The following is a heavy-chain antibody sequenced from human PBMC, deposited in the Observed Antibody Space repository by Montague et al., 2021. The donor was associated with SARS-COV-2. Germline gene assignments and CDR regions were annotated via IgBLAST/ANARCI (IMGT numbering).Heavy chain of an antibody. Sequence: SETLSLTCTVSGGSISSSSYYWGWIRQPPGKGLEWIGSIYYSGSTYYNPSLKSRVTISVDTSKNQFSLKLSSVTAADTAVYYCAGNRRITMIVVVFGSGFDPWGQGTLVTVSS. D-gene: IGHD3-22*01. V-gene: IGHV4-39*01. CDR3: AGNRRITMIVVVFGSGFDP. CDR2: IYYSGST. J-gene: IGHJ5*02. CDR1: GGSISSSSYY.